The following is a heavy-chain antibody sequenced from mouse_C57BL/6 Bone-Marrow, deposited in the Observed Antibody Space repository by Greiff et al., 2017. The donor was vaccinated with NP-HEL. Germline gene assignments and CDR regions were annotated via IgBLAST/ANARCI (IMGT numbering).Heavy chain of an antibody. CDR1: GYTFTDYY. J-gene: IGHJ2*01. Sequence: QVQLKQSGAELVRPGASVKLSCKASGYTFTDYYINWVKQRPGQGLEWIARIYPGSGNTYYNEKFKGKATLTAEKSSSTAYMQLRSLTSEDSAVYFCARGGGNYFIFDYWGQGTTLTVSS. V-gene: IGHV1-76*01. D-gene: IGHD2-1*01. CDR2: IYPGSGNT. CDR3: ARGGGNYFIFDY.